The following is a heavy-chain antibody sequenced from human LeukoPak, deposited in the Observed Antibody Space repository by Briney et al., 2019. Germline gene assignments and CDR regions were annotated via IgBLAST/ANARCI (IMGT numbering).Heavy chain of an antibody. V-gene: IGHV3-74*01. CDR2: INPDGRST. J-gene: IGHJ4*02. Sequence: GGSLRLSCAASGFTFSSYWMHWVRQAPGKGLVWVSRINPDGRSTSYADSVKGRFTISRDNAKNTLYLQMNSLRVEDTAVYYCARDLAMATTRGDYWGQGTLVTVSS. D-gene: IGHD5-24*01. CDR1: GFTFSSYW. CDR3: ARDLAMATTRGDY.